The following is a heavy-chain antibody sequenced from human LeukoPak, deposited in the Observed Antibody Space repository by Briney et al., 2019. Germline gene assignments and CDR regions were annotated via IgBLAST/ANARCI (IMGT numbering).Heavy chain of an antibody. Sequence: SETLSLTCAVYGGSFSGYYWGWIRQPPGKGLEWIGSIYYSGSTYYNPSLKSRVTISVDTSKNQFSLKLSSVTAADTAVYYCARHRYDYVWGSYRPVWFDPWGQGTLVTVSS. CDR1: GGSFSGYY. D-gene: IGHD3-16*02. J-gene: IGHJ5*02. V-gene: IGHV4-39*01. CDR3: ARHRYDYVWGSYRPVWFDP. CDR2: IYYSGST.